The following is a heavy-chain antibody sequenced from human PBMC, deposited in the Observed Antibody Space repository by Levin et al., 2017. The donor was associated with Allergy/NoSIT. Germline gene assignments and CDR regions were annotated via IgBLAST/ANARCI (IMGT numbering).Heavy chain of an antibody. CDR3: AHSMGFGGTTVFYFQH. CDR1: GFSLSTSGVG. D-gene: IGHD3-16*01. J-gene: IGHJ1*01. CDR2: IYWDDDK. Sequence: SGPTLVKPTQTLTLTCTFSGFSLSTSGVGVGWIRPPPGKALEWLALIYWDDDKRYSPSLKSRLTITKDTSKNQVVLTMTNMDPVDTATYYCAHSMGFGGTTVFYFQHWGQGTLVTVSS. V-gene: IGHV2-5*02.